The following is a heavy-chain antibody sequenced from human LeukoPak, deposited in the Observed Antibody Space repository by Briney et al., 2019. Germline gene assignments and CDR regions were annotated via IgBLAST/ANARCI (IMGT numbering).Heavy chain of an antibody. D-gene: IGHD3-16*01. J-gene: IGHJ4*02. CDR3: AKETSLCLGELRLYYFDY. CDR1: GFTFSSYA. CDR2: ISGSGGST. Sequence: PGGSLRLSCAASGFTFSSYAMSWVRQAPGKGLEWVSAISGSGGSTYYSDSVKGRFTISRDNSKNTLYLQMNSLRAEDTAVYYCAKETSLCLGELRLYYFDYWGQGPLVTVSS. V-gene: IGHV3-23*01.